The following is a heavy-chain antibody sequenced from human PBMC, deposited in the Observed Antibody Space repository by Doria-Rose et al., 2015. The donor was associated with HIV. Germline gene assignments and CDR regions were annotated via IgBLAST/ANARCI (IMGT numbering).Heavy chain of an antibody. CDR1: GVSLSSPGMG. D-gene: IGHD6-13*01. J-gene: IGHJ4*02. CDR2: IFTDDER. V-gene: IGHV2-26*01. Sequence: QVTLKEFGPVLVKPTETLTLTCTVSGVSLSSPGMGVSWIRQPPGKALEWLANIFTDDERSYKPSRNSRLTISRCTSKSQVVLTMTDMDPVDTATYYCARIKSSRWYHKYYFDFWGQGTLVIVSA. CDR3: ARIKSSRWYHKYYFDF.